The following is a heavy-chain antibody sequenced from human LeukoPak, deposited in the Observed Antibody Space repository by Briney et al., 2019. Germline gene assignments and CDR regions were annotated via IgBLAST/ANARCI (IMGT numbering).Heavy chain of an antibody. CDR3: AKDLPLTTATPYYFDY. V-gene: IGHV3-23*01. CDR1: GFTFSSYT. J-gene: IGHJ4*02. Sequence: GGSLRLSCAASGFTFSSYTMCWVRQAPGKGLEWVSAISGRGGSTYYADSVKGRFTISRDNSKNTLYLHMNSLRAEDTAVYYCAKDLPLTTATPYYFDYWGQGTLVTVPS. D-gene: IGHD4-17*01. CDR2: ISGRGGST.